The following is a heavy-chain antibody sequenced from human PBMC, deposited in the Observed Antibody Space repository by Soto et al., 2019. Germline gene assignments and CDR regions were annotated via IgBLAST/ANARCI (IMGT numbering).Heavy chain of an antibody. CDR3: AKATTMIVVVITPLGY. V-gene: IGHV3-23*01. CDR1: GFTFSSYA. CDR2: ISGSGGST. D-gene: IGHD3-22*01. Sequence: GGSLRLSCAASGFTFSSYAMSWVRQAPGKGLEWVSAISGSGGSTYYADSVKGRFTISRDNSKNTLYLQMNSLRAEDTAVYYCAKATTMIVVVITPLGYWGQGTLVTVSS. J-gene: IGHJ4*02.